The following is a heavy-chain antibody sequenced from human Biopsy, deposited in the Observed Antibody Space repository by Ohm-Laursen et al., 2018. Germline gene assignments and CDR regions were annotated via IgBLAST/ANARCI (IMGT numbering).Heavy chain of an antibody. J-gene: IGHJ3*02. CDR3: ARPHNRHCYGGADTFHI. Sequence: TQTLTLTCTFYGFSLTTSGMCVTWVRQPPGKALQWLSRIDWNDYKYYSTSLKTRLIISRDNSKNQVVLTMTNMDPADTATYYCARPHNRHCYGGADTFHIWGQGTMVTVSS. CDR2: IDWNDYK. CDR1: GFSLTTSGMC. D-gene: IGHD2-21*01. V-gene: IGHV2-70*11.